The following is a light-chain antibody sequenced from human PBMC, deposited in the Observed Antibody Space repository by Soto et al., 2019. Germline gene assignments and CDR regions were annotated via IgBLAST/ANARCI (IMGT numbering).Light chain of an antibody. CDR1: QSVSSSY. CDR3: QQYNNWPRLT. J-gene: IGKJ5*01. V-gene: IGKV3D-15*01. CDR2: GAS. Sequence: EIVLTQSPGTLSLSPGERATLSCRTIQSVSSSYLAWYQQKPGQAPRLLIYGASTRATGIPARFSGSGSGTEFTLTISSLQSEDFAVYYCQQYNNWPRLTFGQGTRLEIK.